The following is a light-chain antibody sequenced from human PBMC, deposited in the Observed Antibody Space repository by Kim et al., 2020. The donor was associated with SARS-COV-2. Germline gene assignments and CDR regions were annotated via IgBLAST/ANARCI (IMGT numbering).Light chain of an antibody. CDR2: YDY. V-gene: IGLV3-21*04. CDR1: NIGGKS. Sequence: ARGRTPTISCGETNIGGKSLNCYQQHPGQAPVLVIYYDYSRPSGIPERFSASNSGNTATLTIGRVEAGDEADYYCQVWDTGTYHVVFGGGTQLTVL. CDR3: QVWDTGTYHVV. J-gene: IGLJ2*01.